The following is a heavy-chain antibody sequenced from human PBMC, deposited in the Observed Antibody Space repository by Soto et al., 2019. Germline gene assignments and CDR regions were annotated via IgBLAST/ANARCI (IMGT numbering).Heavy chain of an antibody. V-gene: IGHV3-33*01. D-gene: IGHD3-16*01. Sequence: QVQLVESGGGVVQPGRSLRLSCAGSGFSLSSYGIHWVRQAPGKGLEWVAVIWYDGGNKYYSDSVKGRFIISRDNSKKTVSLQMNRLRAEDTALYYCARDGSPYTWGSYSLKYYMAVWGKGTTVIVSS. CDR3: ARDGSPYTWGSYSLKYYMAV. CDR2: IWYDGGNK. J-gene: IGHJ6*03. CDR1: GFSLSSYG.